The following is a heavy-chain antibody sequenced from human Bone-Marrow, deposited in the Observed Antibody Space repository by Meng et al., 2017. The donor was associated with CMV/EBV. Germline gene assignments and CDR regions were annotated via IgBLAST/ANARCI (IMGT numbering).Heavy chain of an antibody. CDR2: LFSGGTT. V-gene: IGHV3-53*01. CDR1: GFTVSSNY. CDR3: VRWVVDVGGLDD. D-gene: IGHD2-15*01. J-gene: IGHJ4*02. Sequence: GGSLRLSCVVSGFTVSSNYMSWVRQAPGKGLEWVSVLFSGGTTTYGDSVKGRFTISRDNYKNTLFLQMNSLRADDTAVYYCVRWVVDVGGLDDWGQGALVTVSS.